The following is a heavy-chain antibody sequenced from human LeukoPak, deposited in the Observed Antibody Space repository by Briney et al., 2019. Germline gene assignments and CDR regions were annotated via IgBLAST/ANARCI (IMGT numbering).Heavy chain of an antibody. CDR3: AREVGANFDY. V-gene: IGHV4-59*01. Sequence: SETLSLTCTVSGGSISSYYWSWIRQPPGKGLEWIGYIYYSGSTNYNPSLKSRVTISVDTSKNQFSLKLSSVTAADTAVYYCAREVGANFDYWGQGTLVIVSS. CDR1: GGSISSYY. D-gene: IGHD1-26*01. CDR2: IYYSGST. J-gene: IGHJ4*02.